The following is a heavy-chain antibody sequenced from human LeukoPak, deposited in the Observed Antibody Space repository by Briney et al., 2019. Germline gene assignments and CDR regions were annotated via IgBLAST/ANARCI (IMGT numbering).Heavy chain of an antibody. V-gene: IGHV3-48*04. J-gene: IGHJ4*02. CDR2: ISSSGSTI. CDR3: ARAGYEYYFDY. CDR1: GFTFSSYG. D-gene: IGHD5-12*01. Sequence: QPGGSLRLSCAASGFTFSSYGMNWVRQAPGKGLEWVSYISSSGSTIYYADSVKGRFTISRDNAKNSLYLQMNSLRAEDTAVYYCARAGYEYYFDYWGQGTLVTVSS.